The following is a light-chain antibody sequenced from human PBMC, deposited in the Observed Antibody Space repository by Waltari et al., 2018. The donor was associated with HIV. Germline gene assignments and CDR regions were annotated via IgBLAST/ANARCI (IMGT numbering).Light chain of an antibody. Sequence: DIVMTQSPDSLAVSLGERATINCKSGRSLLDSSNNKNYLAWYQQKPGQPPKFLVYWASTREAGVADRLSGSGSGTYFTLTITSLQAEEVAVYYCQQDYSTPYSFGQGTKLEIK. J-gene: IGKJ2*03. V-gene: IGKV4-1*01. CDR2: WAS. CDR3: QQDYSTPYS. CDR1: RSLLDSSNNKNY.